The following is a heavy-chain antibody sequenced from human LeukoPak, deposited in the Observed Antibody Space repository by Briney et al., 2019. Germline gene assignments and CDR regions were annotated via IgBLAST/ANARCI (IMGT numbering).Heavy chain of an antibody. Sequence: SVKVSCKASGGTFSSYAISWVRQAPGQGLEWMGRIIPILRIANYAQKFQGRVTITADKSTSTAYMELSSLRSEDTAMYYCAREVYSSGWYDVNFQHWGQGTLVTVSS. D-gene: IGHD6-19*01. CDR2: IIPILRIA. CDR1: GGTFSSYA. V-gene: IGHV1-69*04. J-gene: IGHJ1*01. CDR3: AREVYSSGWYDVNFQH.